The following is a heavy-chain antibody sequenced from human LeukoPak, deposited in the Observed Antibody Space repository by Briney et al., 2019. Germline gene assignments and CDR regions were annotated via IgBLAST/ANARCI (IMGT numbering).Heavy chain of an antibody. CDR2: VIGSSGAT. CDR1: GFSFTKYA. J-gene: IGHJ4*02. D-gene: IGHD3-3*01. CDR3: AKGAYDFLEIAYFDY. Sequence: PGGSLRLSCAASGFSFTKYAMNWVRQAPGKGLEWVAVVIGSSGATDYADSVKGRFTISRDNSKNTLFLQMNSLRAEDTAIYYCAKGAYDFLEIAYFDYWGQGALVNVSS. V-gene: IGHV3-23*01.